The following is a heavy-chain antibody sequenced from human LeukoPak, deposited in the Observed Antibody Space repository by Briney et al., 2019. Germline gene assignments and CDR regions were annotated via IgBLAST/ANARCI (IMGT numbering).Heavy chain of an antibody. Sequence: GGSLRLSCAASGFTFSSYEMNWVRQAPGKGLEWVSYISSSGSTIYYADSVKGRFTISRDNAKNSLYLQMNSLRAEDTAVYYCVAITYFDILTGSGPSYYFDYWGQGTLVTVSS. D-gene: IGHD3-9*01. V-gene: IGHV3-48*03. J-gene: IGHJ4*02. CDR1: GFTFSSYE. CDR2: ISSSGSTI. CDR3: VAITYFDILTGSGPSYYFDY.